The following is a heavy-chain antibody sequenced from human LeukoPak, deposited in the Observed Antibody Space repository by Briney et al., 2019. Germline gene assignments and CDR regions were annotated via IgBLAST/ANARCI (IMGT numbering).Heavy chain of an antibody. V-gene: IGHV4-59*10. J-gene: IGHJ6*03. CDR3: ARAGSGSYSSYYYYMDV. CDR2: IYTSGST. Sequence: SETLSLTCAVYGGSFSSYYWSWIRQPAGKGLEWIGRIYTSGSTNYNPSLKSRVTISVDTSKNQFSLKLSSVTAADTAVYYCARAGSGSYSSYYYYMDVWGKGTTVTISS. D-gene: IGHD1-26*01. CDR1: GGSFSSYY.